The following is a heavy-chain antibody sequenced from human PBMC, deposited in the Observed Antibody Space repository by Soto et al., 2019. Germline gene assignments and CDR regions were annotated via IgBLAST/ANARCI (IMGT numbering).Heavy chain of an antibody. CDR1: GGSISSGGYY. CDR3: ARADYGDNDGYAFDI. V-gene: IGHV4-31*03. J-gene: IGHJ3*02. Sequence: QVQLQESGPGLVKPSQTLSLTCTVSGGSISSGGYYWSWIRQHPGKGLEWIGYIYYSGSTYYNPSLKSRVTISVDPSKNHFSLKLSSVTAADTAVYYCARADYGDNDGYAFDIWGQGTMVTVSS. D-gene: IGHD4-17*01. CDR2: IYYSGST.